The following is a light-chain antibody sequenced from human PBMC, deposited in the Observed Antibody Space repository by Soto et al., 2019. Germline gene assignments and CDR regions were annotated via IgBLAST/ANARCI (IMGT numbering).Light chain of an antibody. CDR3: SSYTSSSTLEV. J-gene: IGLJ1*01. CDR1: SSDVGGYNY. V-gene: IGLV2-14*04. Sequence: TSSDVGGYNYVSWYQQHPGKAPKLMIFDVSNRPSGVSDRFSASKSGNTASLTISGLQAENEANYYCSSYTSSSTLEVFVSGTKFTVL. CDR2: DVS.